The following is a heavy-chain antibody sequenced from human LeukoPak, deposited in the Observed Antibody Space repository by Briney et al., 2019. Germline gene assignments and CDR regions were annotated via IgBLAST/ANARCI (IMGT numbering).Heavy chain of an antibody. CDR1: GGAIRNNY. CDR2: MNSDGST. V-gene: IGHV4-4*07. D-gene: IGHD4-11*01. Sequence: SETLSLTCSVSGGAIRNNYWSWIRQPAGKGLEWIGRMNSDGSTNYNPSLPSRVTMSVHTSKNQFSLKLPSVTAADTAMYYCARVLLTSVTSGGAFNIWGQGTMVSVS. CDR3: ARVLLTSVTSGGAFNI. J-gene: IGHJ3*02.